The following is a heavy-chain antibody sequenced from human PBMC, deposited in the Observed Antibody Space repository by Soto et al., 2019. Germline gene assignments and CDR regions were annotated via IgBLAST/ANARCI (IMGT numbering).Heavy chain of an antibody. CDR3: AKGVPGIAVAGTGYFQH. D-gene: IGHD6-19*01. CDR1: GFTFSTYS. V-gene: IGHV3-21*04. J-gene: IGHJ1*01. CDR2: ISSFSNHI. Sequence: GGSLRLSCAASGFTFSTYSMNWVRQVPGKGLEWVSSISSFSNHIYYADSVKGRFTISRDNAKNSLFLQMNGLRAEDTAVYYCAKGVPGIAVAGTGYFQHWGQGTLVTVSS.